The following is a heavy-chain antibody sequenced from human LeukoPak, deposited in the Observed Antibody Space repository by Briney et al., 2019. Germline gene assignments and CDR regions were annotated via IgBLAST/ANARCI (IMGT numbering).Heavy chain of an antibody. CDR3: AREKMYYYGSGSGGAFDI. V-gene: IGHV3-66*01. CDR2: IYSGGST. J-gene: IGHJ3*02. D-gene: IGHD3-10*01. Sequence: PGGSLRLSCAASGFTVSSNYMNWVRQAPGKGLEWVSVIYSGGSTYYADSVKGRFTISRDKSKNTLYFQMNSLRAEDTAVYYCAREKMYYYGSGSGGAFDIWGQGTMVTVSS. CDR1: GFTVSSNY.